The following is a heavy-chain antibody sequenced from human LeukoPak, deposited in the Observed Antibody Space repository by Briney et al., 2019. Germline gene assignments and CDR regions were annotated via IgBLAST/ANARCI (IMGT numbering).Heavy chain of an antibody. Sequence: GASVKVSCKASGYTFTKYGVSWVRQAPGQGLEWMGWISAYNGDIKYAQRGKGRVTMTTDTSTSTAYMELRSLRSDDTAVYYCARDPTSGWSEDYFDYWGQGTLVTVSS. V-gene: IGHV1-18*01. CDR2: ISAYNGDI. CDR3: ARDPTSGWSEDYFDY. J-gene: IGHJ4*02. CDR1: GYTFTKYG. D-gene: IGHD6-19*01.